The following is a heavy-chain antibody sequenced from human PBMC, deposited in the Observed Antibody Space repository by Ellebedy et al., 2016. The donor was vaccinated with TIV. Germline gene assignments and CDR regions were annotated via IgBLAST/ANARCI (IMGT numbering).Heavy chain of an antibody. Sequence: SLKISXAASGFTFDDYAMHWVRQAPGKGLEWVSGISWNSGSIGYADSVKGRFTISRDNAKNSLYLQMNSLRAEDTAVYYCARALDGSGSWYFDLWGRGTLVTVSS. CDR3: ARALDGSGSWYFDL. J-gene: IGHJ2*01. D-gene: IGHD3-10*01. CDR1: GFTFDDYA. CDR2: ISWNSGSI. V-gene: IGHV3-9*01.